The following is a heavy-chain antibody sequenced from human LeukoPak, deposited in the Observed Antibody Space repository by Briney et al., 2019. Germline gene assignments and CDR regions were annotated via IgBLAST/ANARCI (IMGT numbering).Heavy chain of an antibody. CDR1: GGSISSSSYY. D-gene: IGHD3-3*01. CDR2: IYYSGST. J-gene: IGHJ4*02. Sequence: PSETPSLTCTVSGGSISSSSYYWGWIRQPPGKGLEWIGSIYYSGSTYYNPSLKSRVTISVDTSKNQFSLKLSSVTAADTAVYYCARGADFWSGYNFDYWGQGTLVTISS. V-gene: IGHV4-39*01. CDR3: ARGADFWSGYNFDY.